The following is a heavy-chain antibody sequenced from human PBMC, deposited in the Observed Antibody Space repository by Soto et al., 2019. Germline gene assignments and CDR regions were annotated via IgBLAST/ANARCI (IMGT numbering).Heavy chain of an antibody. CDR3: ARDNGVGP. CDR1: GGSISSGDYY. Sequence: QVQLQESGPGLVKPSQTLSLTCTVSGGSISSGDYYWSWIRQPPGKGLEWIGYIYDSGSTYYNSSLKSLVNITLDTSKNQFSLTLTSVTAADTAVYYCARDNGVGPWGQGTLVTVSS. V-gene: IGHV4-30-4*01. CDR2: IYDSGST. D-gene: IGHD2-8*01. J-gene: IGHJ5*02.